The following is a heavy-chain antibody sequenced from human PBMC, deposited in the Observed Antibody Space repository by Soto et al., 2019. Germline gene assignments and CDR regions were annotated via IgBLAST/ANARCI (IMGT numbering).Heavy chain of an antibody. J-gene: IGHJ4*02. CDR1: GGSISSSSYY. D-gene: IGHD6-13*01. Sequence: QLQLQESGPGLVKPSETLSLTCTVSGGSISSSSYYWGWIRQPPGKGLEWIGSIYYSGSTYYNPSLTSRVTRSVDTSKNQFSLKLSSVTAADTAVYYCASTIAAAGTRVDYWGQGTLVTVSS. CDR2: IYYSGST. CDR3: ASTIAAAGTRVDY. V-gene: IGHV4-39*01.